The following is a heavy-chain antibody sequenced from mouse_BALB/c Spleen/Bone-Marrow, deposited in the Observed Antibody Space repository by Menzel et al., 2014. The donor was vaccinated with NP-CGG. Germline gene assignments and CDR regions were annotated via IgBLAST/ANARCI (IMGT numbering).Heavy chain of an antibody. V-gene: IGHV1-18*01. CDR1: GYTFTDYN. D-gene: IGHD2-4*01. Sequence: EVQLQQSGAELVKPGASVKISCKASGYTFTDYNMDWVKQSHGKSLEWIGDINPNYDSTSYNQKFKGKATLTVDKSSSTAYMELRSLTSESAAVYYYARRDDYDSYFDYWGQGTTLTVSS. CDR2: INPNYDST. J-gene: IGHJ2*01. CDR3: ARRDDYDSYFDY.